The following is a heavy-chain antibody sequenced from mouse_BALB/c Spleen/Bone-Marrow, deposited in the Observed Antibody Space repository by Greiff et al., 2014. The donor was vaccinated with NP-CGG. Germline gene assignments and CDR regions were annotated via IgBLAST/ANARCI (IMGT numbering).Heavy chain of an antibody. V-gene: IGHV1-20*02. Sequence: VQLQQSGPELVKPGASVKISCKASGYSFTGYFMNWVMQSHGKSLEWIGRINPYNGDTFYNQKFKGEATLTVDKSSSTAHMELRSPASEDSAVYYCARSGYYGSSYFDYWGQGTTLTVSS. CDR1: GYSFTGYF. CDR2: INPYNGDT. CDR3: ARSGYYGSSYFDY. J-gene: IGHJ2*01. D-gene: IGHD1-1*01.